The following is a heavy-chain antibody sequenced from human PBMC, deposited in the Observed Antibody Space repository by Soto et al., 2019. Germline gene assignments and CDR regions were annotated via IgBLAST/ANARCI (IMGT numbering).Heavy chain of an antibody. CDR3: ARDFYPLACCFDH. CDR2: ISGNDGKT. J-gene: IGHJ4*02. CDR1: GYRFTNHG. Sequence: ASVKVSCKASGYRFTNHGISWVRQAPGQGLEWMGWISGNDGKTKYARKFQGRVTMTTDTSTSTAYMEVRSLRSDDTAVYYCARDFYPLACCFDHWGQGTLVTVSS. V-gene: IGHV1-18*01. D-gene: IGHD2-15*01.